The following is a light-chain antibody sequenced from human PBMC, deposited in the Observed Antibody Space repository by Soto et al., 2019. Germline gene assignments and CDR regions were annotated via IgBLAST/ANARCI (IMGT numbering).Light chain of an antibody. CDR2: AAS. CDR3: QQLLSYPIT. CDR1: QGISTY. Sequence: DIEMTQSPSFLCASVGDRVTITCRASQGISTYLAWYQQKPGKAPKLLIYAASTLQSGVPLSFSGSGSGTSFTLTISSLQPEDFATYYCQQLLSYPITFGQGTRLEIK. V-gene: IGKV1-9*01. J-gene: IGKJ5*01.